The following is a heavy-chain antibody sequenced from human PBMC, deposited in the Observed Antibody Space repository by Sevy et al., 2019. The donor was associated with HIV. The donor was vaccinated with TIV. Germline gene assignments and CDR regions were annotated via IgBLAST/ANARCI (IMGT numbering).Heavy chain of an antibody. CDR1: GDSVSSNSAT. CDR3: ARRKTGDRGFDY. Sequence: QSQTLSLTCVISGDSVSSNSATWNWIRQSPSRGLEWLGRTYYKSEWSNDYAASVKGRITINPDTSKNQFSLQLNSVTPEDTAMYYCARRKTGDRGFDYWGQGSLVTVSS. V-gene: IGHV6-1*01. J-gene: IGHJ4*02. CDR2: TYYKSEWSN. D-gene: IGHD7-27*01.